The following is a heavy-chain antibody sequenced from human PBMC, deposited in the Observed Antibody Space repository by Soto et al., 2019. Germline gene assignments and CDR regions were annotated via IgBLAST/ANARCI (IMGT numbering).Heavy chain of an antibody. CDR1: GGSIGSGGYS. D-gene: IGHD2-15*01. J-gene: IGHJ4*02. CDR3: ARGQVVAAQH. CDR2: IYHSGST. Sequence: SETLSLTCAVSGGSIGSGGYSWSWIRQPPGKGLEWIGYIYHSGSTYYNPSLKSRVTISVDRSKNQFSLKLSSVTAADAAVYYCARGQVVAAQHWGQGTLVTVSS. V-gene: IGHV4-30-2*01.